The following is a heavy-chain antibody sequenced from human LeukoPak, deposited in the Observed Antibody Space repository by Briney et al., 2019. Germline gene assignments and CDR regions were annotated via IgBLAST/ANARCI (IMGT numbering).Heavy chain of an antibody. V-gene: IGHV1-24*01. CDR3: ATGYPATPSRVVGFDP. Sequence: ASVKVSCKVSGYTLTELSMHWVRQAPGKGLEWMGGFDPEDGETIYAQKFQGRVTMTEDTSTDTAYMELSSLRSEDTAVYYCATGYPATPSRVVGFDPWGQGTLVTVSS. CDR1: GYTLTELS. D-gene: IGHD2-15*01. CDR2: FDPEDGET. J-gene: IGHJ5*02.